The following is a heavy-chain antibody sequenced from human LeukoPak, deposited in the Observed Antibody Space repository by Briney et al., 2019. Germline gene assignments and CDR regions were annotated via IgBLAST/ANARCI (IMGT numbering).Heavy chain of an antibody. J-gene: IGHJ4*02. V-gene: IGHV4-61*02. Sequence: SETLSLTCTVSGGSISSGSYYWTWIRQPAGKGLEWIGRIYTSGSTNYNPSLKSRVTISGDTSKNQFSLKLSSVTAADTAVYCCARVPTAILVLDYWGQGTLVTVSS. CDR3: ARVPTAILVLDY. CDR2: IYTSGST. CDR1: GGSISSGSYY. D-gene: IGHD2-2*01.